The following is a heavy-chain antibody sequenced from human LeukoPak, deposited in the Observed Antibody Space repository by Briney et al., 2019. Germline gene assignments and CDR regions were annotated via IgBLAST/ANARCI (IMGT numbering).Heavy chain of an antibody. CDR2: IRDSGST. V-gene: IGHV4-59*02. Sequence: SETLSLTCTVSAVSVNNDQYWTWIRQPPGKGLQWVGCIRDSGSTHYNPSLESRVTISLDTPMNQFSLRLSSVTAADTAEYYCARGTDSSKVAYWGQGTLVTVSS. D-gene: IGHD3-22*01. J-gene: IGHJ4*02. CDR1: AVSVNNDQY. CDR3: ARGTDSSKVAY.